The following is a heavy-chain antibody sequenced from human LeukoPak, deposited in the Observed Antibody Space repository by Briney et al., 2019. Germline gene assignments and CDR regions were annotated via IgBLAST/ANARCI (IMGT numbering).Heavy chain of an antibody. J-gene: IGHJ5*02. Sequence: PSETLSLTCDVYGGSFSGYYWNWIRQPPGRGLEWIGEINHSGSTNYNPSLKSRVTISVDTSKNQFSLKLTSVTAADTAVYYCVYGDYGVWFDPWGQVTLVTVSS. CDR1: GGSFSGYY. CDR2: INHSGST. CDR3: VYGDYGVWFDP. V-gene: IGHV4-34*01. D-gene: IGHD4-17*01.